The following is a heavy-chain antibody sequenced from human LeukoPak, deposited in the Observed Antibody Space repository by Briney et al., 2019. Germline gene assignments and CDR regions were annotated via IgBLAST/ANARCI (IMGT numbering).Heavy chain of an antibody. J-gene: IGHJ4*02. V-gene: IGHV4-59*01. Sequence: SETLSLTCAVSGGSISSYYWSWIRQPPGKGLEWIGYIYYSGSTNYNPSLKSRVTISVDTSKNQFSLKLSSVTAADTAVYYCARVGRDGYFDYWGQGTLVTVSS. CDR2: IYYSGST. D-gene: IGHD5-24*01. CDR3: ARVGRDGYFDY. CDR1: GGSISSYY.